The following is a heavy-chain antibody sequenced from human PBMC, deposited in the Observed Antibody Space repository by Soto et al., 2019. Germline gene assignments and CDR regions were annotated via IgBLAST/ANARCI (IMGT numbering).Heavy chain of an antibody. V-gene: IGHV4-34*01. D-gene: IGHD2-15*01. Sequence: QVQLQQWGAGLLKPSETLSLTCAVYGGSFSGYYWSWIRQPPGKGLEWIGEINHSGSTNYNPSLKSRVTISVDTSKNQFSLKLSSVTAAGTAVYYCARERREGVVAAPNWFDPWGQGTLVTVSS. CDR3: ARERREGVVAAPNWFDP. CDR1: GGSFSGYY. CDR2: INHSGST. J-gene: IGHJ5*02.